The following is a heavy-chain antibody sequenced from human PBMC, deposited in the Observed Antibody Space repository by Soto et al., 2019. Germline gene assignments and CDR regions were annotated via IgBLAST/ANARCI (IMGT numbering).Heavy chain of an antibody. CDR2: IYYSGST. J-gene: IGHJ6*02. Sequence: QMQLQESGPGLVKPSQTLSLTCTVSGVSISSGYYYWSWIRQHPGKGLEWIGYIYYSGSTYYIPSLKSRVTIAVDTSKNQFSLKLRSVTAADTAVYYCARDQDQPFLDVWGQGTAVTVSS. CDR1: GVSISSGYYY. CDR3: ARDQDQPFLDV. V-gene: IGHV4-31*03.